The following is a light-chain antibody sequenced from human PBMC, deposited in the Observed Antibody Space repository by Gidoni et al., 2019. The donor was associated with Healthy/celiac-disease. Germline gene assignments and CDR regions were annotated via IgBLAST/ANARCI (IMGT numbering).Light chain of an antibody. CDR2: ENS. J-gene: IGLJ3*02. Sequence: SYELTQPPSVSVSPGHTARITCPGDALPKKYAYWYQQKSGQAPVLVIYENSKRPSGIPERFAGSSSGTMATLTISGAQVEDEADYYCYSTNSSGNHRVYSGGTKLTVL. CDR1: ALPKKY. CDR3: YSTNSSGNHRV. V-gene: IGLV3-10*01.